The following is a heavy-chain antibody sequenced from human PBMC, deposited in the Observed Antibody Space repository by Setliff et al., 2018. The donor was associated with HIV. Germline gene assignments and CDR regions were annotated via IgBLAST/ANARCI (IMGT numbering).Heavy chain of an antibody. J-gene: IGHJ4*02. CDR3: ARDGGGSGWSLGEFDF. CDR2: IHTTGSI. Sequence: PSETLSLTCTVSGGSIRTGNYYWNWIRQPAGKGLGWIGHIHTTGSITYNPSLRSRVTISLDTSKNQVSLSLASVTAADTAVYYCARDGGGSGWSLGEFDFWGQGTLVTVSS. CDR1: GGSIRTGNYY. V-gene: IGHV4-61*09. D-gene: IGHD6-19*01.